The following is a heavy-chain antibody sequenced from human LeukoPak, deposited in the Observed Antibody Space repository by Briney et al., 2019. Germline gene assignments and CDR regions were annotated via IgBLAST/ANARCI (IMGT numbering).Heavy chain of an antibody. CDR1: GFIFSSYG. Sequence: GGSLRLSCAASGFIFSSYGMHWARQAPGKGLEWVAFIRYDGTNKYYADSVRGRFTISRDDSTNTVYLEMNSLRGEDTAVYYCAKGSGYYTYNWFDPWGQGTLVTVSS. D-gene: IGHD3-3*01. J-gene: IGHJ5*02. CDR3: AKGSGYYTYNWFDP. V-gene: IGHV3-30*02. CDR2: IRYDGTNK.